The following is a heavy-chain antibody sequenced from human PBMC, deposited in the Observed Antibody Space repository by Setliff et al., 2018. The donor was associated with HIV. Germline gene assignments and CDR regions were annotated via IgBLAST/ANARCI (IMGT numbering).Heavy chain of an antibody. CDR1: GFTFSSYW. CDR3: MREATARAGDF. V-gene: IGHV3-7*03. J-gene: IGHJ4*02. D-gene: IGHD2-21*02. CDR2: IKQDGSEK. Sequence: SLRLSCAASGFTFSSYWMSWVRQAPGKGLEWVANIKQDGSEKYYVDSVKGRFTISRDNAKNSLYLQLNSLRPADTAIYYCMREATARAGDFWGQGALVTVSS.